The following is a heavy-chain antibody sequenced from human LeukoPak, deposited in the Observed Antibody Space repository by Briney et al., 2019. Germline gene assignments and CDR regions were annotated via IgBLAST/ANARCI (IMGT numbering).Heavy chain of an antibody. Sequence: PSETLSLTCTVSGGSISSGSYYWSWIRQPPGKGLEWIGYIYYSGSTNYNPSLKSRVTISVDTSKNQFSLKLNSVTAADTAVYYCASLEMADYYGSGSYEYWGQGTLVTVSS. CDR2: IYYSGST. D-gene: IGHD3-10*01. J-gene: IGHJ4*02. CDR1: GGSISSGSYY. CDR3: ASLEMADYYGSGSYEY. V-gene: IGHV4-61*01.